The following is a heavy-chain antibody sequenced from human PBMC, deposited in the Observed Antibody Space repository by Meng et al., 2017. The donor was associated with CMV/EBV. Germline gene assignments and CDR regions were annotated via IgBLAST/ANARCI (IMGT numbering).Heavy chain of an antibody. V-gene: IGHV3-21*01. CDR1: GFTFSSYS. CDR2: ISSSSSYI. J-gene: IGHJ4*02. D-gene: IGHD5-12*01. Sequence: GESLKISCAASGFTFSSYSMNWVRQAPGKGLEWVSSISSSSSYIYYADSVKGRFTISRDNAKNSLYLQMNSLRADDTAVYYCARGGSGYGSDNWGQGTLVTVSS. CDR3: ARGGSGYGSDN.